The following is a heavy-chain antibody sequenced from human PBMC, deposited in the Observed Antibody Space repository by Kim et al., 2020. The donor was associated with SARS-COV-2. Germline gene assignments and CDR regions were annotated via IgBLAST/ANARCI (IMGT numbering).Heavy chain of an antibody. CDR1: GFTFSSYA. V-gene: IGHV3-64*02. CDR2: ISSNGGST. J-gene: IGHJ6*02. Sequence: GGSLRLSCAASGFTFSSYAMHWVRQAPGKGLEYVSSISSNGGSTYYADSVKGRFTISRDNSKNTLYLQMGSLRAEDMAVYYCARVVVVPAAIGLGYNYGMDVWGQGTTVTVSS. CDR3: ARVVVVPAAIGLGYNYGMDV. D-gene: IGHD2-2*01.